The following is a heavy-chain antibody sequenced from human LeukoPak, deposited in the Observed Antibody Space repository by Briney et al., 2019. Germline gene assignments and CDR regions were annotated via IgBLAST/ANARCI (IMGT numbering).Heavy chain of an antibody. J-gene: IGHJ4*02. V-gene: IGHV3-30*18. Sequence: GGSLRLSCAASGFSFISYGMHWVRQAPGKGLEWVGVISDDGRNKNYADSVKGRFTISRDNSKDTLYLQMDSLRDEDTAVYYCAKRPSDYGDYVTYFDYWGQGTLVTVSS. CDR3: AKRPSDYGDYVTYFDY. CDR2: ISDDGRNK. CDR1: GFSFISYG. D-gene: IGHD4-17*01.